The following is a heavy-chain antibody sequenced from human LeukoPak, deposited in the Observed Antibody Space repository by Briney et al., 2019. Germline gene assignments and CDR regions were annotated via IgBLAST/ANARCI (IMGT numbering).Heavy chain of an antibody. CDR1: GYTFTSYD. V-gene: IGHV1-8*01. CDR2: MNPNSGNT. D-gene: IGHD3-10*01. Sequence: GASVKVSCKASGYTFTSYDINWVRQATGQGLEWMGWMNPNSGNTGYAQKFQGRVTMTRNTSISTAYMELSSLRSEDTAVYYCARGLRRWFRELTNCFDPWGQGTLVTVSS. J-gene: IGHJ5*02. CDR3: ARGLRRWFRELTNCFDP.